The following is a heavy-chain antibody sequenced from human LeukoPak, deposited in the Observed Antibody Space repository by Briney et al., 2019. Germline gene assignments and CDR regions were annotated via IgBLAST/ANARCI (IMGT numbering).Heavy chain of an antibody. CDR3: ATTGASGGRTNDAFDI. Sequence: GASLQISCKGSGYRFTSYWIGWVRPMPGKGLEWMGIIYPGDSDTRYSPSFQGQVTISADKSISTAYLQWSSLKASDTAMYYCATTGASGGRTNDAFDIWGQGTMVTVSS. V-gene: IGHV5-51*01. J-gene: IGHJ3*02. CDR2: IYPGDSDT. D-gene: IGHD2-15*01. CDR1: GYRFTSYW.